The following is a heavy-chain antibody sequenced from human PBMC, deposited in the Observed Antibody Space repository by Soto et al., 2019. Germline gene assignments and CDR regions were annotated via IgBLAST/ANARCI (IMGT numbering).Heavy chain of an antibody. Sequence: PGGSLRLSCADSVFILRNYWMSWVRQAPGMGLQWVASIKEDGSEKYYVDPVKGRFTISRENAKNSLYLQMNSLRAEDTAVYYCERYRSLAPWGQGILVTVSS. CDR1: VFILRNYW. CDR2: IKEDGSEK. D-gene: IGHD3-16*02. V-gene: IGHV3-7*03. CDR3: ERYRSLAP. J-gene: IGHJ5*02.